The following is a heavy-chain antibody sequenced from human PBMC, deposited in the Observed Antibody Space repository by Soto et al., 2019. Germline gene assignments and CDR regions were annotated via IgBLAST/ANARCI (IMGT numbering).Heavy chain of an antibody. CDR1: GDSLSSRFYY. D-gene: IGHD6-19*01. J-gene: IGHJ1*01. V-gene: IGHV4-39*01. Sequence: SETLSLTCTVSGDSLSSRFYYWAWIRQPPGEGLEWLGSMYYGGSPYYTPSLKSRVTISIDMSDNQFSLKMSSVTAADTAMYFCAGLRGQGQWQTFAYWGQGALVTVSS. CDR3: AGLRGQGQWQTFAY. CDR2: MYYGGSP.